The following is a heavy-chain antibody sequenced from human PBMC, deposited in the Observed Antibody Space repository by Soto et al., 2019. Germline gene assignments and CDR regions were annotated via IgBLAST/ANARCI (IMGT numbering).Heavy chain of an antibody. CDR1: GYTFTSYG. V-gene: IGHV1-18*01. J-gene: IGHJ3*02. CDR2: ISAYNGNT. CDR3: ASNSRVGAKVADAFDI. D-gene: IGHD1-26*01. Sequence: ASVNVSCQASGYTFTSYGISWVRQAPGQGLEWMGWISAYNGNTNYAQKLQGRVTMTTDTSTSTAYMELRSLRSDDTAVYYCASNSRVGAKVADAFDIWGQGTMVTVSS.